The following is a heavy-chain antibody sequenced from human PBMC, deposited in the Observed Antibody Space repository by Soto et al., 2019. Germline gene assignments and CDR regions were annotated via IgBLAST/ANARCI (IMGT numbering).Heavy chain of an antibody. CDR1: GYTFTSYY. CDR2: INPSGGST. Sequence: ASVKVSCKASGYTFTSYYMHWVRQAPGQGLEWMGIINPSGGSTSYAQKFQGRVTMTRDTSTSTVYMELSSLRSEDTAVYYCALEPLRKIVVVITTGGFDYWGQGTLVTVSS. CDR3: ALEPLRKIVVVITTGGFDY. D-gene: IGHD3-22*01. J-gene: IGHJ4*02. V-gene: IGHV1-46*03.